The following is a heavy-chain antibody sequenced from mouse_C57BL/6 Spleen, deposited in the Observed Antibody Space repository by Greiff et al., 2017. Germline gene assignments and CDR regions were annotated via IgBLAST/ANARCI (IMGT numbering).Heavy chain of an antibody. CDR1: GYSFTGYY. CDR3: ARSAQAPFDY. D-gene: IGHD3-2*02. Sequence: VQLQQSGPELLKPGASVKISCKASGYSFTGYYMNWVKQSPEKSLEWIGEINPSTGGTTSNQKFKAKATLTVDKSSSTAYMQLKSLTSEDSAVYYCARSAQAPFDYWGQGTTLTVSS. CDR2: INPSTGGT. V-gene: IGHV1-42*01. J-gene: IGHJ2*01.